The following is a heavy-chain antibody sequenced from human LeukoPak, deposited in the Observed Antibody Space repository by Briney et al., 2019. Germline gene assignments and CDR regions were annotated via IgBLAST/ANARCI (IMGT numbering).Heavy chain of an antibody. CDR1: GYTFTTYY. J-gene: IGHJ4*02. CDR2: INPSGGAT. CDR3: ARDGSPHVSMTVVTSPDY. V-gene: IGHV1-46*01. Sequence: ASVKVSCKASGYTFTTYYMHWVRRAPGQGLEWMGIINPSGGATSYAQKFQGRVTMTRDTSTSTVYMELSSLRSEDTAVYYCARDGSPHVSMTVVTSPDYWGQGTLVTVSS. D-gene: IGHD3-22*01.